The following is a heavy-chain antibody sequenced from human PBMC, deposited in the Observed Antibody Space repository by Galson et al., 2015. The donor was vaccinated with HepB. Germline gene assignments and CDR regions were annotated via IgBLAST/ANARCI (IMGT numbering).Heavy chain of an antibody. V-gene: IGHV3-7*01. CDR3: AGQWAAAALGY. Sequence: SLRLSCAASGFTFSSYWVSWVRQAPGKGLEWVANIKQDGSEKYYVDSVKGRFTISRDNAKNSLYLQMNSLRAEDTAVYYCAGQWAAAALGYWGQGTLVTVSS. D-gene: IGHD6-13*01. J-gene: IGHJ4*02. CDR2: IKQDGSEK. CDR1: GFTFSSYW.